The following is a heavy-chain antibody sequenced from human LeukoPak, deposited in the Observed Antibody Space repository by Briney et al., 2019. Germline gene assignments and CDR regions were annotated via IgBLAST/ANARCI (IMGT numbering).Heavy chain of an antibody. D-gene: IGHD5-12*01. Sequence: GGSLRLSCEASGFTFSSYRMVWVRQAPGKGLESISDISSGSITINYADSVKGRFTISRDNAKNSLYLQMNGLRAEDTAVYYCARGTYSGNDLWGQGTLVIVSS. V-gene: IGHV3-48*04. CDR1: GFTFSSYR. J-gene: IGHJ4*02. CDR2: ISSGSITI. CDR3: ARGTYSGNDL.